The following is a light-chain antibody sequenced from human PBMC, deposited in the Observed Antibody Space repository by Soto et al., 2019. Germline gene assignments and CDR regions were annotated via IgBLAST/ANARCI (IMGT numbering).Light chain of an antibody. CDR3: QQYYHWRT. Sequence: EIVMTQSPATLSVSPGERATLSCRASQSISTNLAWYQHRPGQAPRLLIYGASTRATGISARFSGRGSGTEFTLTISSLQSEDFAVYYCQQYYHWRTFGQGTKVEF. J-gene: IGKJ1*01. CDR2: GAS. CDR1: QSISTN. V-gene: IGKV3-15*01.